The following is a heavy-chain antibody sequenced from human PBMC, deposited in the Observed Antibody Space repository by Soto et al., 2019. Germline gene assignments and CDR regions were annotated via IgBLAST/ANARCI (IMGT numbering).Heavy chain of an antibody. J-gene: IGHJ4*02. D-gene: IGHD3-22*01. CDR3: TTDGPDYYDSSGYYYLFFDY. V-gene: IGHV3-15*01. CDR1: GFTFSNAW. Sequence: VGSLRLSCAASGFTFSNAWMSWVRQAPGKGLEWVGRIKSKTDGGTTDYAAPVKGRFTISRDDSKNTLYLQMNSLKTEDTAVYYCTTDGPDYYDSSGYYYLFFDYWGQGTLVTVSS. CDR2: IKSKTDGGTT.